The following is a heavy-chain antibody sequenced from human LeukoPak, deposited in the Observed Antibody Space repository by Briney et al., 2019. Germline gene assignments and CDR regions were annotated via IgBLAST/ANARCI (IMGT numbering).Heavy chain of an antibody. V-gene: IGHV3-7*04. CDR3: ARDRGGRTGLDD. Sequence: GGSLRLSCAASGITFSRSWMSWVRQAPGKGLEWVAFIKEDGSEKYYVDSVKGRFTISRDNAENSLYLQMNSLRAEDTAVYYCARDRGGRTGLDDWGQGTLVAVSS. J-gene: IGHJ4*02. CDR2: IKEDGSEK. D-gene: IGHD2-15*01. CDR1: GITFSRSW.